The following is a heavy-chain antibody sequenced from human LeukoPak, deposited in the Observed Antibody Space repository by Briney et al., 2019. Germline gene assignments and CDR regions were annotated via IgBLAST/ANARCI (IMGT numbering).Heavy chain of an antibody. Sequence: SETLSLICNVSGDSVSSGYWSWIRQSPGKGLEWIGFIQDSGITDYDPSLKSRLYMSVDISKNQFSLNLRSVTAADTAVYYCAGRGHRYSRDWGQGILVTLSS. D-gene: IGHD2-15*01. V-gene: IGHV4-4*09. CDR3: AGRGHRYSRD. CDR2: IQDSGIT. J-gene: IGHJ1*01. CDR1: GDSVSSGY.